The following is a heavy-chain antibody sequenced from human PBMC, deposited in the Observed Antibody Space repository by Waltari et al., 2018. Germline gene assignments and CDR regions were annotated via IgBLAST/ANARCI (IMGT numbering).Heavy chain of an antibody. CDR3: AKSHRAAADNWFDP. CDR2: IYSGGST. CDR1: GFTFSSYA. D-gene: IGHD6-13*01. V-gene: IGHV3-23*03. J-gene: IGHJ5*02. Sequence: EVQLLESGGGLVQPGGSLRLSCAASGFTFSSYAMSWVRQAPGKGLEWVSVIYSGGSTYYADSVKGRFTISRDNSKNTLYLQMNSLRAEDTAVYYCAKSHRAAADNWFDPWGQGTLVTVS.